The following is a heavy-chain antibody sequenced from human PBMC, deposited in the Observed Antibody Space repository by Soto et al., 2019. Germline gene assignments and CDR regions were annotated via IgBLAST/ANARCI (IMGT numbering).Heavy chain of an antibody. D-gene: IGHD3-9*01. J-gene: IGHJ4*02. CDR1: GFTFSSYA. V-gene: IGHV3-30-3*01. CDR2: VSYDGSIK. Sequence: GGSLRLSCAASGFTFSSYAMHWVRQAPGKGLEWVAVVSYDGSIKHYADSVKGRFTISRDNSKTTLFLQMNSLRPEDTAVYYCASGWWAPPNGYSDILTAHDFDSWGKGTL. CDR3: ASGWWAPPNGYSDILTAHDFDS.